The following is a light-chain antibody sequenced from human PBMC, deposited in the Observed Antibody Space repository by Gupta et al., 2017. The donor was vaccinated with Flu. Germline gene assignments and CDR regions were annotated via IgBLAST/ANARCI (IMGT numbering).Light chain of an antibody. CDR2: GAS. CDR1: QSVATN. J-gene: IGKJ1*01. Sequence: EIVLTQSQATLSVSPGERATLSCRASQSVATNLAWYQHKPGQAPRLLIYGASTRATGIPARFSGSGSGTDLTLTISSLQSEDFAAYYCQQYNNWPWTFGQGTKVEIK. V-gene: IGKV3-15*01. CDR3: QQYNNWPWT.